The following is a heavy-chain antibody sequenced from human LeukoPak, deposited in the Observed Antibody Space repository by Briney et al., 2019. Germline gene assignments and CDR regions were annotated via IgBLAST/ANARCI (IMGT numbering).Heavy chain of an antibody. J-gene: IGHJ4*02. Sequence: GGSLKLSCAASGFTFSSYSMNWVRQAPGKGLERVSSISSSSSYIYYADSVKGRFTISRDNSKNTLYLQMNSLRAEDTAVYYCVKVTSAYWGQGTLVTVSS. V-gene: IGHV3-21*04. CDR3: VKVTSAY. CDR2: ISSSSSYI. CDR1: GFTFSSYS.